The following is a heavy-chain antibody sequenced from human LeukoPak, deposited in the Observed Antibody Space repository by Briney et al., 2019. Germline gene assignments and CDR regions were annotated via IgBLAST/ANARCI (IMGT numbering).Heavy chain of an antibody. V-gene: IGHV3-48*01. CDR1: GFTFSTYS. CDR3: ARGSTYYDSSGQVPFGY. J-gene: IGHJ4*02. D-gene: IGHD3-22*01. CDR2: ISSSSSTI. Sequence: GGSLRLSCAASGFTFSTYSMNWVRQAPGKGLEWVSYISSSSSTIYYADSVKGRFTISRDNAKNSLYLQMNSLRAEDTAVYYCARGSTYYDSSGQVPFGYWGQGTLVTVSS.